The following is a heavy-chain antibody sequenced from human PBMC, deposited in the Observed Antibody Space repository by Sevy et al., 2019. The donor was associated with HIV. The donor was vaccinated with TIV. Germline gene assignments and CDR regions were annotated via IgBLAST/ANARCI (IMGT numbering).Heavy chain of an antibody. CDR3: TDTTDSFITFYPYYYFHGLGV. V-gene: IGHV2-5*01. Sequence: SGPTLVKPTETLTLRCAYSGFSLSVHNVGVGWIRQPPGQALEWLGSIYWKDVKRYSPSLKSRLNSSKKVNQVVLTITSVEPVDTATYYCTDTTDSFITFYPYYYFHGLGVWGPGTTVTVSS. D-gene: IGHD3-22*01. CDR2: IYWKDVK. J-gene: IGHJ6*02. CDR1: GFSLSVHNVG.